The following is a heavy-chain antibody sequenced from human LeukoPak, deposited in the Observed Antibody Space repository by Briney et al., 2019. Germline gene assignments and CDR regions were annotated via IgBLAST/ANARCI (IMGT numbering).Heavy chain of an antibody. Sequence: GGSLRISCAASGFTFNNYWMTWVRQAPGKGLEWVANIKPEGSAQYYADSVRGRFTISRDNAKNSVFLHMNSLRAEDTAVYHCARPYGVGWSGLEHWGRGTLVTVSS. CDR2: IKPEGSAQ. D-gene: IGHD6-19*01. CDR3: ARPYGVGWSGLEH. CDR1: GFTFNNYW. J-gene: IGHJ4*02. V-gene: IGHV3-7*01.